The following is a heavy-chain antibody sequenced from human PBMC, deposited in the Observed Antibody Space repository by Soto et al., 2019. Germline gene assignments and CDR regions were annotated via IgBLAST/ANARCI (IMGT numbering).Heavy chain of an antibody. CDR3: AKERLARGIDY. V-gene: IGHV3-23*01. Sequence: EVQLLDSGGGLVQPGGSLRLSCAASGFTFSNYAMSWVRQAPGKGLDGVSTISGAGSNTYYADSGKGRFSISRDNSKNMAYLEMKNLRAEDTAVYYCAKERLARGIDYWGQGTLVTVSS. CDR1: GFTFSNYA. CDR2: ISGAGSNT. D-gene: IGHD3-10*01. J-gene: IGHJ4*02.